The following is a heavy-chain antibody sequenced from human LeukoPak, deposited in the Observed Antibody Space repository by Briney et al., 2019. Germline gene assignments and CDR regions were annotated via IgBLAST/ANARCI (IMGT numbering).Heavy chain of an antibody. J-gene: IGHJ4*02. D-gene: IGHD3-22*01. Sequence: PSETLSLTCTVSGGSISSSSYYWGWIRQPPGKGLEWIGSIYYSGSTYYNPSLKSRVTIPVDTSKNQFSLKLSSVTAADTAVYYCAINYDSSGYYWGLAGPRLFFDYWGQGTLVTVSS. CDR1: GGSISSSSYY. CDR2: IYYSGST. CDR3: AINYDSSGYYWGLAGPRLFFDY. V-gene: IGHV4-39*01.